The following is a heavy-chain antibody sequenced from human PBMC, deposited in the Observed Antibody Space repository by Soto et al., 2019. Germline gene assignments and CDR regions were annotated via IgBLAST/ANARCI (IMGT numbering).Heavy chain of an antibody. CDR2: IDPSDSYT. J-gene: IGHJ6*02. Sequence: GESLKISCKGSGYSFTNYWKSWVRQMPGKGLEWMGRIDPSDSYTNYSPSFQGHVTISADKSISTAYLQWSSLKASDTAMYYCARHAGYSSGWYRTGHYYYGMDVWGQGTTVTVSS. CDR3: ARHAGYSSGWYRTGHYYYGMDV. D-gene: IGHD6-19*01. CDR1: GYSFTNYW. V-gene: IGHV5-10-1*01.